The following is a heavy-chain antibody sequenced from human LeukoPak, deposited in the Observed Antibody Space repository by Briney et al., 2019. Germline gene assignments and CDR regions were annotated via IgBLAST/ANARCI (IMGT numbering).Heavy chain of an antibody. CDR1: GYTFTSYY. CDR3: ARGSHFDWLSTLHYYYYYGMDV. D-gene: IGHD3-9*01. V-gene: IGHV1-8*01. Sequence: GASVKVSCKASGYTFTSYYINWVRQPTGQGLEWMGWINPNSGNTGYAQKFQGRVTMTRNTSISTAYMELSSLRSEDTAVYYCARGSHFDWLSTLHYYYYYGMDVWGQGTTVTVSS. CDR2: INPNSGNT. J-gene: IGHJ6*02.